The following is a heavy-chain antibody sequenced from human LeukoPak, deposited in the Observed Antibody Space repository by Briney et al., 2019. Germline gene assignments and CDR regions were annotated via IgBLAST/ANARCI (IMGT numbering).Heavy chain of an antibody. CDR3: TTVGLDYYDSSAEGY. CDR2: IKSKTDGGTT. CDR1: GFTFSNAW. D-gene: IGHD3-22*01. J-gene: IGHJ4*02. V-gene: IGHV3-15*01. Sequence: GGSLRLSCAASGFTFSNAWMSWVRQAPGKGLEWVGRIKSKTDGGTTDYAAPVKGRFTISGDDSKNTLYLQMNSLKTEDTAVYYCTTVGLDYYDSSAEGYWGQGTLVTVSS.